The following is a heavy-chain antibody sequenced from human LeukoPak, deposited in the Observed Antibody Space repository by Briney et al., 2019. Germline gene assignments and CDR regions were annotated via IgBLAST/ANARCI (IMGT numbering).Heavy chain of an antibody. Sequence: ASVKVSCTASGYTFTSYAMHWVRQAPGQRLEWMGWINAGNGNTKYSQKFQGRVTITRDTSASTAYMELSSLRSEDTAVYYCARVTDTLTKQQPLDYWGQGTLVTVSS. CDR2: INAGNGNT. CDR3: ARVTDTLTKQQPLDY. V-gene: IGHV1-3*01. J-gene: IGHJ4*02. D-gene: IGHD6-13*01. CDR1: GYTFTSYA.